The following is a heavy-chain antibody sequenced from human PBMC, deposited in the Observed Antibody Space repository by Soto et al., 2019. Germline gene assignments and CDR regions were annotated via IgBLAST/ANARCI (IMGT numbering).Heavy chain of an antibody. J-gene: IGHJ4*02. CDR2: IYYSGST. CDR1: GGSISSGGYY. CDR3: ARSSTSANYFDY. V-gene: IGHV4-31*03. D-gene: IGHD2-2*01. Sequence: SETLSLTCTVSGGSISSGGYYWSWIRQHSGKGLEWIGYIYYSGSTYYNTSLKSRVTISVDTSKNQFSLKLSSVTAADTAVYYCARSSTSANYFDYWGQGTLVTVSS.